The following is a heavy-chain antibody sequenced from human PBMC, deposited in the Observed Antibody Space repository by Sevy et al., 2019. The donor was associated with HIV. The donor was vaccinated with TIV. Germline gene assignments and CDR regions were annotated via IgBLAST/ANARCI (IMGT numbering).Heavy chain of an antibody. CDR2: ISYDGSNK. D-gene: IGHD5-18*01. CDR1: GFTFSSYA. CDR3: ARVDTAMVSFYYYYGMDV. V-gene: IGHV3-30*04. J-gene: IGHJ6*02. Sequence: GGSLRLSCAASGFTFSSYAMHWVRQAPGKGLEWVAVISYDGSNKYYADSVKGQFTISRDNSKNTLYLQMNSLRAEDTAVYYCARVDTAMVSFYYYYGMDVWGQGTTVTVSS.